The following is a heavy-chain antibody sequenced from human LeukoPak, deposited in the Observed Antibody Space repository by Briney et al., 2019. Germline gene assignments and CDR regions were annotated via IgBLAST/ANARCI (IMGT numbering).Heavy chain of an antibody. CDR2: ISSTGNTI. Sequence: RGSLRLSCAASGFTFSSFEINLVRQAPGKGLERVSYISSTGNTIYYADSVKGRFTISRDNAKGSLYLRMNSLRAEDTAVYYCARDSSGNFIPDYFDYWGQGTLVTVSS. D-gene: IGHD3-10*01. V-gene: IGHV3-48*03. CDR1: GFTFSSFE. J-gene: IGHJ4*02. CDR3: ARDSSGNFIPDYFDY.